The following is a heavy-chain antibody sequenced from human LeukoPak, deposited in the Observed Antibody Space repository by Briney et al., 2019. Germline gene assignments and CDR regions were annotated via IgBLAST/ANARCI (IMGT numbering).Heavy chain of an antibody. V-gene: IGHV3-30*03. CDR1: GFTFSHYG. CDR3: ARQTGGAFDI. J-gene: IGHJ3*02. Sequence: PGGSLRLSCVASGFTFSHYGMHWVRQAPGQGLEWVAVLSYDGSKNYYADSLKGRFTISRDNSKNTLYLEMNSLTTEDTAIYYCARQTGGAFDIWGQGTMVTVSS. D-gene: IGHD3-16*01. CDR2: LSYDGSKN.